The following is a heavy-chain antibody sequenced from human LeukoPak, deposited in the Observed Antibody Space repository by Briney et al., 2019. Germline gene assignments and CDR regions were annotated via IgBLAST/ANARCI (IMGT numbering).Heavy chain of an antibody. CDR1: GGSVSTYY. V-gene: IGHV4-59*02. CDR2: FYYSGNT. J-gene: IGHJ6*02. Sequence: SETLSLTCTVSGGSVSTYYWNWVRQPPGKGLEWIGFFYYSGNTNYNPSLKSRVTISVDTSKNQFSLKLSSVTAADTAVYYCARDRPLRGMDVWGQGTTVTVSS. D-gene: IGHD6-6*01. CDR3: ARDRPLRGMDV.